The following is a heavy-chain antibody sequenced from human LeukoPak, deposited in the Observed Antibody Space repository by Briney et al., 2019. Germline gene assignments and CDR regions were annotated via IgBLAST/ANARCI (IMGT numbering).Heavy chain of an antibody. Sequence: SETLSLTCAVYGGSFSGYYWSWLRQPPGKGLEWLGEINHSGGTNYNPSLKSRVTISVDTSKNQFSLKLSSVTAADTAVYYCARGRVRIVNWFDPWGQGTLVTVSS. D-gene: IGHD2-15*01. CDR3: ARGRVRIVNWFDP. V-gene: IGHV4-34*01. CDR1: GGSFSGYY. J-gene: IGHJ5*02. CDR2: INHSGGT.